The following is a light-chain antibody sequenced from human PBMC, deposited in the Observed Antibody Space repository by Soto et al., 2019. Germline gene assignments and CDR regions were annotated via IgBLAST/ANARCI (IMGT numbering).Light chain of an antibody. CDR2: AAS. CDR1: QDIKNY. V-gene: IGKV1-27*01. Sequence: DIQTTQSPSSLSASVGDRVTITCRASQDIKNYLAWYQQKPGKVPKLLIFAASTLESGVPSRFSGSGSGTDFTLTISSLQPEDVASYYCQKYTHVLRFGQGTKVDIK. CDR3: QKYTHVLR. J-gene: IGKJ1*01.